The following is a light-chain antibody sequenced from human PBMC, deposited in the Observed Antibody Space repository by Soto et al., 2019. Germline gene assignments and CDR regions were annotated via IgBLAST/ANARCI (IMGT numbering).Light chain of an antibody. CDR1: HSVSTR. V-gene: IGKV3D-15*01. J-gene: IGKJ4*01. Sequence: IVMTQSPATLSVSPGERATLSCRASHSVSTRLAWYQQKPGQTPRLLIFGTSTRATGIPARFSGSGSGTEFALTISSLQSEDFAVYYCQQYNDWPLTFGGGTKVEIK. CDR3: QQYNDWPLT. CDR2: GTS.